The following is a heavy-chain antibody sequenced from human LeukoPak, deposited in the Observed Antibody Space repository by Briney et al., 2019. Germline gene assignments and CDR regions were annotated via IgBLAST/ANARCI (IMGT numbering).Heavy chain of an antibody. V-gene: IGHV3-21*01. CDR2: VSIGGSYI. Sequence: GGSLRLSCAASGFTFSNYGMNWARQAPGKGLEWVSFVSIGGSYIYYADSVKGRFTISRDDAKNSLYLQMNSLTAEDTAEYYCARNKINTVTTGWYFDLWGRGTLVAVSS. D-gene: IGHD4-17*01. J-gene: IGHJ2*01. CDR3: ARNKINTVTTGWYFDL. CDR1: GFTFSNYG.